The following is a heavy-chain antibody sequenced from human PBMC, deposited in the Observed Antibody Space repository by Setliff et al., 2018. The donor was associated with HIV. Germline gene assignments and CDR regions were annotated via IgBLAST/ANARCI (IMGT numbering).Heavy chain of an antibody. D-gene: IGHD3-3*01. CDR1: GGSFSGYY. J-gene: IGHJ4*01. CDR2: INPSGSA. V-gene: IGHV4-34*01. Sequence: SETLSLTCAVYGGSFSGYYWSWIRQPPGKGLEWIGEINPSGSANYSPSLKSRVTISVDTSKNEFSLKLGSVTAADTADYFCARGGLNDYTLFYDFWGQGTLVTVSS. CDR3: ARGGLNDYTLFYDF.